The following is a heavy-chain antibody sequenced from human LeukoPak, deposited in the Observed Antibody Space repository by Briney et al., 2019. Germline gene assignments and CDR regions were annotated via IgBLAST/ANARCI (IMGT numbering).Heavy chain of an antibody. CDR3: ARLKDFWSAFDI. CDR2: IYYSGST. CDR1: GGSINNSSYY. D-gene: IGHD3-3*01. Sequence: SETLSLTCTVSGGSINNSSYYWGWIRQPPGKGLEWIGSIYYSGSTYYNPPLNSRVTISVDTSQNQFSLKLSSVTAADTAVYYCARLKDFWSAFDIWGQGTMISVSS. J-gene: IGHJ3*02. V-gene: IGHV4-39*01.